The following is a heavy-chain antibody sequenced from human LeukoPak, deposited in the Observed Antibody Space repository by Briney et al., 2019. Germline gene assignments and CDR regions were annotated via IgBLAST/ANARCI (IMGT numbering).Heavy chain of an antibody. CDR1: GFIFSSYG. CDR3: AKGSNYYDSSGYPRFYGMDV. CDR2: ISYDGSNK. Sequence: GGSLRLSCAASGFIFSSYGMHWVRQAPGKGLEWVAVISYDGSNKYYADSVKGRFTISRDNSKNTLYLQMNSLRAEDTAVYYCAKGSNYYDSSGYPRFYGMDVWGQGTTVTVSS. D-gene: IGHD3-22*01. J-gene: IGHJ6*02. V-gene: IGHV3-30*18.